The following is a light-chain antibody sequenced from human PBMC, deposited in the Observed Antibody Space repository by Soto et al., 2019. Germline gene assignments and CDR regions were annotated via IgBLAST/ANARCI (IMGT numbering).Light chain of an antibody. CDR2: GNN. J-gene: IGLJ1*01. V-gene: IGLV1-40*01. CDR1: SSNIGAGYD. Sequence: QSVLTQPPSVSGAPGQRVTISCTGSSSNIGAGYDVHWYQQLPGTAPKLLIYGNNNRPSGVPDRFSGSKSGTSASLAITGLQAEDVADYYCQSYDSSLSGYVFGTGTKITVL. CDR3: QSYDSSLSGYV.